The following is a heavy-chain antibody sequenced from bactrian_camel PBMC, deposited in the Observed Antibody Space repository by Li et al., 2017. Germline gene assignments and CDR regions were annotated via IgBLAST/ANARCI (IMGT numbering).Heavy chain of an antibody. CDR3: AAGPWYTDEYNY. CDR2: INSRGSST. D-gene: IGHD6*01. J-gene: IGHJ4*01. Sequence: QVQLVESGGGLVQPGGSLRLSCAASGLTFSNYYTNWVRQAPGRGLEWVSSINSRGSSTYNSDSVKGRFTISRDNARNTVYLQMSSLKSEDTALYYCAAGPWYTDEYNYWGQGTQVTVS. V-gene: IGHV3-2*01. CDR1: GLTFSNYY.